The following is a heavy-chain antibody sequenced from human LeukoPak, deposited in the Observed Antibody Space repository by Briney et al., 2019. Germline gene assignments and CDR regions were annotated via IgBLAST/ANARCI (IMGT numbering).Heavy chain of an antibody. CDR3: AREGGYCSGGSCYVDYGDYTNWFDP. CDR1: GFTFSSYS. CDR2: ISSSSSYI. Sequence: GGSLRLSCAASGFTFSSYSMNWVRQAPGKGLEWVSSISSSSSYIYYADSVKGRFTISRDNSKNTLYLQMNSLRAEDTAVYYCAREGGYCSGGSCYVDYGDYTNWFDPWGQGTPVTVSS. V-gene: IGHV3-21*01. J-gene: IGHJ5*02. D-gene: IGHD2-15*01.